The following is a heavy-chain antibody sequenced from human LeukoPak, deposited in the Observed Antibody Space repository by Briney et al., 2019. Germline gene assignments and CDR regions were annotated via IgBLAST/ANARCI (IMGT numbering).Heavy chain of an antibody. Sequence: GGSLRLSCEASGFTFSSYWMSWVRQAPGKGLEGVANINQDGSEKNYVDSVKGRFTISRDNAENSLYLQMNSLTAEDTAVYYCARGPHSAYYYYYYGMDVWGQGTTVTVSS. J-gene: IGHJ6*02. CDR1: GFTFSSYW. V-gene: IGHV3-7*01. CDR2: INQDGSEK. CDR3: ARGPHSAYYYYYYGMDV.